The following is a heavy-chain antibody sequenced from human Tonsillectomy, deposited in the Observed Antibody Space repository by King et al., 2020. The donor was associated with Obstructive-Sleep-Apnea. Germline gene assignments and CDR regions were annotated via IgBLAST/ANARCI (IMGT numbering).Heavy chain of an antibody. V-gene: IGHV3-23*04. CDR3: AREGGGSRVYWADS. D-gene: IGHD3-10*01. CDR1: GFTFSNYA. Sequence: EVQLVESGGGMVQPGGSLRLSCAASGFTFSNYAISWVRQAPGKGLEWVSAINTRGRTYYTASVMGRFTISRDNSKYTVDLQVNSLRAEDTAVYYCAREGGGSRVYWADSWGQGTLVTVSS. J-gene: IGHJ4*02. CDR2: INTRGRT.